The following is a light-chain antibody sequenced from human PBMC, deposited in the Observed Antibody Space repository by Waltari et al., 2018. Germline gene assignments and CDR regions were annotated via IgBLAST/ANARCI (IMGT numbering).Light chain of an antibody. Sequence: EIVMTQSPVTLSVSPGESATLSCRASESVSNNLAWYQQRPGQAPRLLIYGASTRATGVPPRFSGTGSGTEFALTISSLLSEDFALYYCQQYRNWPPLTFGGGTKVEIK. CDR3: QQYRNWPPLT. CDR2: GAS. V-gene: IGKV3-15*01. J-gene: IGKJ4*01. CDR1: ESVSNN.